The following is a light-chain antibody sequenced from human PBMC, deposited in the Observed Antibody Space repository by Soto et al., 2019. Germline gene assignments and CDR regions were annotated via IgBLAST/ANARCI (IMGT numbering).Light chain of an antibody. V-gene: IGLV2-14*01. CDR3: TSYTSSSTRL. J-gene: IGLJ1*01. CDR2: EVS. CDR1: SSDVGGYNF. Sequence: QSALTKPASVSGSPGQSITISCTGTSSDVGGYNFVSWYQHHPGKAPKLMIYEVSSRPSGVSNRFSGSKSGNTASLTISGLQAEDESDYYCTSYTSSSTRLFGTGTKVTVL.